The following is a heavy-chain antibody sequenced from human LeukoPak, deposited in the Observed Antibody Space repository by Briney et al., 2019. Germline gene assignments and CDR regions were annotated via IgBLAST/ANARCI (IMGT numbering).Heavy chain of an antibody. J-gene: IGHJ4*02. D-gene: IGHD6-13*01. Sequence: PGGSLRLSCAASGFTFSDYYMSWIRQAPGKGLEWVSYISSSGSTIYYADSVKGRFTISRDNAKNSLYLQMNSLRAEDTAVYYCARKETSIAAAGTVLVWGQGTLVTVSS. CDR2: ISSSGSTI. V-gene: IGHV3-11*04. CDR1: GFTFSDYY. CDR3: ARKETSIAAAGTVLV.